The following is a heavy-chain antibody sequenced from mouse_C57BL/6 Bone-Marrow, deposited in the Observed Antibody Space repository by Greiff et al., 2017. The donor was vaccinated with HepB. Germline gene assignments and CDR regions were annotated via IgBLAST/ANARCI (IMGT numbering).Heavy chain of an antibody. D-gene: IGHD1-1*01. CDR2: IDPSDSYT. J-gene: IGHJ2*01. Sequence: VQLQQPGAELVKPGASVKLSCKASGYTFTSYWMQWVKQRPGQGLEWIGEIDPSDSYTNYNQKFKGKATLTVDTSSSTAYMQLSSLTSEDSAVYYCARPTVVATSFDYWGQGTTLTVSS. CDR3: ARPTVVATSFDY. CDR1: GYTFTSYW. V-gene: IGHV1-50*01.